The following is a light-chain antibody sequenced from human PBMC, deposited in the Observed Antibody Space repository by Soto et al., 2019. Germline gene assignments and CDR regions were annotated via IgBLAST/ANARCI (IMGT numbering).Light chain of an antibody. Sequence: EIVLTQSPGTLSLSPGERATLSCRASQSVSSNYLAWYQQKPGQAPRLLIYGASSRATGIPDRFSGSGSGTDFTLTISRLEPEDFAVYYCQQYISSPRTFGQGTKVDMK. J-gene: IGKJ1*01. CDR2: GAS. CDR3: QQYISSPRT. V-gene: IGKV3-20*01. CDR1: QSVSSNY.